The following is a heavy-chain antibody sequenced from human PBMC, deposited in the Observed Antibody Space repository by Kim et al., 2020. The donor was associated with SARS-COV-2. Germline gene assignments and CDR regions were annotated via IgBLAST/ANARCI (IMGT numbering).Heavy chain of an antibody. V-gene: IGHV1-3*01. CDR2: INAGNGNT. Sequence: ASVKVSCKASGYTFTSYAMHWVRQAPGQRLEWMGWINAGNGNTKYSQKFQGRVTITRDTSASTADMELSSLRSEDTAVYYCARVSVRFLEWSPLGYRGQGTLVTVSS. CDR3: ARVSVRFLEWSPLGY. D-gene: IGHD3-3*01. J-gene: IGHJ4*02. CDR1: GYTFTSYA.